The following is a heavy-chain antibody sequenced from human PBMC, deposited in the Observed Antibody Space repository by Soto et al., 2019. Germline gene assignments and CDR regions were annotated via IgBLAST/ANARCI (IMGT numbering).Heavy chain of an antibody. Sequence: VGSLRLSCVGSGFTFSKYGMHWVRQPPGKGLEWVALISDDGDKRYYADSVRGRLIISRDNSKDTLYLQMNSLGPDDMAVYFCAKARVRIVGANSFDYWGQGTPVTVSS. V-gene: IGHV3-30*18. CDR3: AKARVRIVGANSFDY. J-gene: IGHJ4*02. CDR2: ISDDGDKR. CDR1: GFTFSKYG. D-gene: IGHD1-26*01.